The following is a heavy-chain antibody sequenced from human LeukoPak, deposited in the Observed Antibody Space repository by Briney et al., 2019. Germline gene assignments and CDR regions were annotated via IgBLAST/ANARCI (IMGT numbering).Heavy chain of an antibody. CDR1: GYTFTDYY. V-gene: IGHV1-69-2*01. J-gene: IGHJ4*02. CDR2: VDPEDGET. CDR3: ARWDYYDSSGYCY. Sequence: ASVKVSCKVSGYTFTDYYVHWVPQAPGKGLEWMGLVDPEDGETIYAEKFQGRVTITADTSTDTAYMELSSLRSEDTAVYYCARWDYYDSSGYCYWGQGTLVTVSS. D-gene: IGHD3-22*01.